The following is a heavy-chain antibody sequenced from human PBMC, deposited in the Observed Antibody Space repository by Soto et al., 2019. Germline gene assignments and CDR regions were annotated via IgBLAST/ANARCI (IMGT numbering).Heavy chain of an antibody. D-gene: IGHD3-3*01. CDR3: AKDTYYDFWSGSDAFAI. J-gene: IGHJ3*02. CDR1: GFTFSSYA. V-gene: IGHV3-23*01. CDR2: ISGSGGST. Sequence: GGSLRLSCAASGFTFSSYAMSWVRQAPGKGLEWVSAISGSGGSTYYADSVKGRFTISRDNSKNTLYLQMNSLRAEDTAVYYCAKDTYYDFWSGSDAFAIRGQGTMVTVSS.